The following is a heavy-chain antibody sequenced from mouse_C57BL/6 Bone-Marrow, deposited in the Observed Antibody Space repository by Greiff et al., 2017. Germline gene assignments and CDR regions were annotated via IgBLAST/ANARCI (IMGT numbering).Heavy chain of an antibody. D-gene: IGHD1-1*01. Sequence: EVKLVESGGGLVKPGGSLKLSCAASGFTFSDYGMHWVRQAPEKGLEWVAYISSGSSTIYYADTVKGSFTISRDNAKNTLCLQMTRLRSEDTAMYYGARCSYYGSSYDYAMDYWGQGTSVTVSS. V-gene: IGHV5-17*01. J-gene: IGHJ4*01. CDR2: ISSGSSTI. CDR3: ARCSYYGSSYDYAMDY. CDR1: GFTFSDYG.